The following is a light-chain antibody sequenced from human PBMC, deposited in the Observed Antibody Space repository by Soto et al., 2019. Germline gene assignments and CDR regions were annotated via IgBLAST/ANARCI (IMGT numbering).Light chain of an antibody. CDR2: DAS. Sequence: DIQMTQSPSTLSASVGDRITITCRASQSVSAWVAWYQQKPGKAPKVVIYDASSLESGVPSRFAGSRSGTEFTLTINSLQHDDSATYHCQQYNNFPGTFGPGTKVDIK. CDR1: QSVSAW. V-gene: IGKV1-5*01. J-gene: IGKJ1*01. CDR3: QQYNNFPGT.